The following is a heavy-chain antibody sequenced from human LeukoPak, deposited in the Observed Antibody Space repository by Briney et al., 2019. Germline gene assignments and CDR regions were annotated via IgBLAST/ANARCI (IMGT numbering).Heavy chain of an antibody. Sequence: ASVKVPCKASGYTFTGYYMHWVRQAPGQGLEWMGWINPNSGGTNYAQKFQGRVTMTRDTSISTAYMELSRLRSDDTAVYYCAKDRSEYSSSWYPILVLDYWGQGTLVTVSS. CDR2: INPNSGGT. CDR1: GYTFTGYY. J-gene: IGHJ4*02. D-gene: IGHD6-13*01. V-gene: IGHV1-2*02. CDR3: AKDRSEYSSSWYPILVLDY.